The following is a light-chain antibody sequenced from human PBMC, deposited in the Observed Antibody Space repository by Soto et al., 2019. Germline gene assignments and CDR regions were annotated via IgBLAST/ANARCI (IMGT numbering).Light chain of an antibody. CDR1: QGIRSW. V-gene: IGKV1-12*01. CDR2: AAS. J-gene: IGKJ2*01. CDR3: QQANSFPYT. Sequence: DIQMTQSPSPVSASVGDRATITCRASQGIRSWLAWYQQKPGKAPKLLINAASSLQSGVPSRFSGSGSGTDFTLTISCLQTEDFATYYCQQANSFPYTFGQGTKLEIK.